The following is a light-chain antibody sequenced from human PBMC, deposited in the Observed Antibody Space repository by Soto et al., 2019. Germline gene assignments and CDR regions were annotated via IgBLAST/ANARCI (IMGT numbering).Light chain of an antibody. CDR2: AAS. CDR1: HGISSW. J-gene: IGKJ5*01. CDR3: QQANSFPIP. V-gene: IGKV1-12*01. Sequence: DIQMTQSPSSVSASVGDRVTITCRASHGISSWVAWYQQKPGKDPKLLIYAASSLQSGVPSRFSVSGSGTDFTLTISSLQPEDFATYYCQQANSFPIPFGQGTRLEIK.